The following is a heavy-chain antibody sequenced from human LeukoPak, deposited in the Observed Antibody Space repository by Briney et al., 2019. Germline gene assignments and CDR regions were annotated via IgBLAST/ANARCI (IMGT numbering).Heavy chain of an antibody. CDR3: ARLRGKGSLVVNWFDP. D-gene: IGHD6-13*01. V-gene: IGHV4-59*01. Sequence: SETLSLTCTVSGGSISSYYWSWIRQPPGKGLEWIRYIYYSGSTNYNPSLKSRVTISVDTSKNQFSLKLSSVTAADTAVYYCARLRGKGSLVVNWFDPWGQGTLVTVSS. CDR1: GGSISSYY. CDR2: IYYSGST. J-gene: IGHJ5*02.